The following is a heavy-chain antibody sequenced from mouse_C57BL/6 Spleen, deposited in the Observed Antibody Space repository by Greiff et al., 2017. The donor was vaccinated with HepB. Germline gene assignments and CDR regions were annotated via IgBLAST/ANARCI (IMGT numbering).Heavy chain of an antibody. CDR2: IDPSDSYT. CDR3: ARSRSPYFDV. Sequence: VQLQQPGAELVMPGASVKLSCKASGYTFTSYWMHWVKQRPGQGLEWIGEIDPSDSYTNYNQKFKGKSTLTVDKSSSTAYMQLSSLTSEDSAVYYCARSRSPYFDVWGTGTTVTVSS. V-gene: IGHV1-69*01. CDR1: GYTFTSYW. J-gene: IGHJ1*03.